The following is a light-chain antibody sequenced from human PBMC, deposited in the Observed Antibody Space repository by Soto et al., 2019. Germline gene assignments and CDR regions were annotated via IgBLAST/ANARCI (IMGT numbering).Light chain of an antibody. CDR1: QSVGNN. J-gene: IGKJ4*01. Sequence: EIVVTQSPATLSVSPGERATLSCRASQSVGNNFAWYQQKPGQAPRLLIFATSTRATGVPARVSGSGSGTEFTLTISSLQSEDFAVYYCQQYCDWPLTFGGGAKVEIE. CDR2: ATS. CDR3: QQYCDWPLT. V-gene: IGKV3-15*01.